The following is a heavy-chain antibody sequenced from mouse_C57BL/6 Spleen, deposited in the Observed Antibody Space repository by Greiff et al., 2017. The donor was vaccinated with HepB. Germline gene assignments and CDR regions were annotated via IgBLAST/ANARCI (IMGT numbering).Heavy chain of an antibody. Sequence: EVKLQESGPSLVRPSQTLSLTCTVTGFSIHSDCYWIWIRQFPGNKLEYIGYTFYSGITYYNPSLESRTYITRDTSKNQFSLKLSSVTTEDTATYYCARVFYYGSSPWYFDVWGTGTTVTVSS. J-gene: IGHJ1*03. V-gene: IGHV3-3*01. CDR1: GFSIHSDCY. CDR3: ARVFYYGSSPWYFDV. CDR2: TFYSGIT. D-gene: IGHD1-1*01.